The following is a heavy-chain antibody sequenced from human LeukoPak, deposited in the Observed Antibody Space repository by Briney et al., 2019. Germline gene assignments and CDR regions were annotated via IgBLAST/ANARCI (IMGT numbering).Heavy chain of an antibody. CDR1: GFTFSNYA. J-gene: IGHJ4*02. CDR2: ISGSGGAT. V-gene: IGHV3-23*01. CDR3: AKVGYSYAPRNIDY. Sequence: GGSLRLSCAASGFTFSNYAMSWVRQAPGKGLEWVSTISGSGGATYYADSVKGRFTISRDNSKNTLYEQMISMRAEDTAVYYCAKVGYSYAPRNIDYWGQGTLVTVSA. D-gene: IGHD5-18*01.